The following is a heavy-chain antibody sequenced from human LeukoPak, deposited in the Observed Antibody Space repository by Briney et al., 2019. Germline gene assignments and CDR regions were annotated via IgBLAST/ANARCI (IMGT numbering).Heavy chain of an antibody. CDR1: GFTFSNYA. J-gene: IGHJ4*02. D-gene: IGHD3-10*01. CDR3: ARDFYASGSYYFDY. Sequence: GGFLRLSCAASGFTFSNYAMSWVRQAPGKGLEWVSTISVSGGTTYYADSVKGRFTISRDNSRTTLYLQMNSLRTEDTAVYYCARDFYASGSYYFDYWGQGTLVTVSS. V-gene: IGHV3-23*01. CDR2: ISVSGGTT.